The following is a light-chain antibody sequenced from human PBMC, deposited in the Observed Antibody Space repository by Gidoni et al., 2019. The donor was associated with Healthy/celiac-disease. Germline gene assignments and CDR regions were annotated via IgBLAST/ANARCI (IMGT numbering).Light chain of an antibody. J-gene: IGLJ2*01. CDR2: DVS. V-gene: IGLV2-11*01. CDR1: SSDVGGDNY. Sequence: QSALTQPRSVSGSPGLSVTISCTGTSSDVGGDNYVSWYQQHPGKAPKLMIYDVSKRPSGVPDRCCGSKSGNTASLTISGLQAEDEADYNCCSYAGSYTPVVFGGGTKLSVL. CDR3: CSYAGSYTPVV.